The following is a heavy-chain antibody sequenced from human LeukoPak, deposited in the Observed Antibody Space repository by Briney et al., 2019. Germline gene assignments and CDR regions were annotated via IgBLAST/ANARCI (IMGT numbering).Heavy chain of an antibody. CDR3: ARSNQADDY. D-gene: IGHD1-14*01. CDR2: INPGGSSI. Sequence: PGGSLRLSRAASGFTFSSYWMHWARQVPGKGLVWVARINPGGSSITYADSVKGRFTISRDNAKNTLYLQMDSLRAEDTGVYYCARSNQADDYWGQGTLVTVSS. V-gene: IGHV3-74*01. CDR1: GFTFSSYW. J-gene: IGHJ4*02.